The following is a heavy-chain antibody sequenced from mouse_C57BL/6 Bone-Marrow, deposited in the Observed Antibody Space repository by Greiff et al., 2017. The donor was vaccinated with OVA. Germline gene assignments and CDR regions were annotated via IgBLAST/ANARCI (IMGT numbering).Heavy chain of an antibody. CDR2: IDPSDSYT. CDR3: ARREEDAMDY. Sequence: QVQLQQPGAELVKPGASVKLSCKASGYTFTSYWMQWVKQRPGQGLEWIGEIDPSDSYTNYNQKFKGKATLTVDTSSSTAYMQLSSLTSEDSAVYYCARREEDAMDYWGQGTSVTVSS. V-gene: IGHV1-50*01. CDR1: GYTFTSYW. J-gene: IGHJ4*01.